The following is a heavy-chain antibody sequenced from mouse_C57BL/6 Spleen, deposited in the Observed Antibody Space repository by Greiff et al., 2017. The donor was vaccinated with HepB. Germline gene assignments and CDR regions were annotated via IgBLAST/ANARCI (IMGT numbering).Heavy chain of an antibody. D-gene: IGHD1-1*01. J-gene: IGHJ1*03. CDR1: GFTFSSYA. V-gene: IGHV5-4*01. CDR2: LSDGGSYT. CDR3: ARAITTVVAHWYFDV. Sequence: DVHLVESGGGLVKPGGSLKLSCAASGFTFSSYAMSWVRQTPEKRLEWVATLSDGGSYTYYPDNVKGRFTISRDNAKNNLYLQMSHLKSEDTAMYYCARAITTVVAHWYFDVWGTGTTVTVSS.